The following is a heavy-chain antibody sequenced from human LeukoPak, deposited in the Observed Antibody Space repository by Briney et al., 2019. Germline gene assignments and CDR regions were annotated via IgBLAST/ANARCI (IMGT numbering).Heavy chain of an antibody. D-gene: IGHD3-22*01. CDR3: ARDHEKRDYYDSSGYRGGGAFDI. CDR2: INPNSGST. CDR1: GYTFTGYY. V-gene: IGHV1-46*01. Sequence: ASVKVSCKASGYTFTGYYMHWVRQAPGQGLEWMGWINPNSGSTSYAQKFQGRVTMTRDMSTSTVYMELSSLRSEDTAVYYCARDHEKRDYYDSSGYRGGGAFDIWGQGTMVTVSS. J-gene: IGHJ3*02.